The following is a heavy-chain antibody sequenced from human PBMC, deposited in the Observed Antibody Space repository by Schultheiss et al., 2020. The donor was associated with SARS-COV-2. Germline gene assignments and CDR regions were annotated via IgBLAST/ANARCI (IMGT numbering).Heavy chain of an antibody. J-gene: IGHJ4*02. D-gene: IGHD6-19*01. CDR2: ISGSGGST. CDR3: ARDSSSGWYRFDY. V-gene: IGHV3-23*01. Sequence: GGSLRLSCAASGFTFSSYAMSWVRQAPGKGLEWVSAISGSGGSTYYADSVKGRFTISRHNSKNTLYLQMNSLRAEDTAVYYCARDSSSGWYRFDYWGQGTLVTVSS. CDR1: GFTFSSYA.